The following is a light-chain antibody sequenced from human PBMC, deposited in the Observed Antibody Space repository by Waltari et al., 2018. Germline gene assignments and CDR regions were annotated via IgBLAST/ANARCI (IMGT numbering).Light chain of an antibody. CDR2: GVT. Sequence: QSALTQPASVSGSPGQSITISCTGTNNDVGASKFVSWYQQPPGGPPQLLIYGVTARPSGISDRFSGSKSANTASLTISGLLPEDEAIYYCCSFTATHTLLFGGGTTVTVL. V-gene: IGLV2-14*03. CDR3: CSFTATHTLL. J-gene: IGLJ2*01. CDR1: NNDVGASKF.